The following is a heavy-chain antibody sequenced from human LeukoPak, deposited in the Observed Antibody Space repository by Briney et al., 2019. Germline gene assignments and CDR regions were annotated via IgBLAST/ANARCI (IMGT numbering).Heavy chain of an antibody. J-gene: IGHJ4*02. CDR1: GGSISSYY. D-gene: IGHD3-22*01. CDR3: ARHVEDPWYYYDSSGYYSPWFDY. Sequence: SETLSLTCTVSGGSISSYYWSWIRQPPGKGLEWIGYIYYSGSTNYNPSLKSRVTISVDTSKNQFSLKLSSVTAADTAVYYCARHVEDPWYYYDSSGYYSPWFDYWGQGTLVTVSS. V-gene: IGHV4-59*08. CDR2: IYYSGST.